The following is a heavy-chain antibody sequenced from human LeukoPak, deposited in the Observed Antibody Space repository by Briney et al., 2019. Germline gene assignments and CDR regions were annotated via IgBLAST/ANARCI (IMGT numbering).Heavy chain of an antibody. V-gene: IGHV4-34*01. CDR1: GGSFSGYY. J-gene: IGHJ4*02. CDR2: INHSGST. CDR3: ARGIGAAAAVVFDY. D-gene: IGHD6-13*01. Sequence: PSETLSLTCAVYGGSFSGYYWSCIRQPPGKGLEWIGEINHSGSTNYNPSLKSRVTISLDTSKNQFSLKLSSVTAADTAVYYCARGIGAAAAVVFDYWGQGTLVTVSS.